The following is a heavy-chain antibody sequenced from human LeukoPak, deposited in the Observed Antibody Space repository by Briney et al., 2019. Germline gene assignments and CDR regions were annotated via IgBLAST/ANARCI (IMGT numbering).Heavy chain of an antibody. V-gene: IGHV4-34*01. CDR1: GGSFSGYY. D-gene: IGHD3-10*01. J-gene: IGHJ5*02. CDR2: INESGTT. CDR3: ARALMTLVRGVPRTTWFHP. Sequence: SETLSLTCAVSGGSFSGYYWTWVRQAPGKGLEWIGEINESGTTNYNASLNNRVTISVDTSKNQFSLKLTSLTAADTAVFYCARALMTLVRGVPRTTWFHPWGQGTLVTASS.